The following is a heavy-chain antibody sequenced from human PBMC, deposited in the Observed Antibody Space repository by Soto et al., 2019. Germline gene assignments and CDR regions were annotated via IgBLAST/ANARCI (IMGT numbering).Heavy chain of an antibody. CDR3: ARLRYYGSGNYYMDV. CDR2: IYYSGNT. CDR1: GDSIIRYY. V-gene: IGHV4-59*08. J-gene: IGHJ6*03. D-gene: IGHD3-10*01. Sequence: SETLSLTCTVSGDSIIRYYWSWIRQPPGKGLEWIASIYYSGNTNYNPSLKSRVTTSIDMSKNQFSLRLSSVTAADTAVYYCARLRYYGSGNYYMDVWGKGTTVTVSS.